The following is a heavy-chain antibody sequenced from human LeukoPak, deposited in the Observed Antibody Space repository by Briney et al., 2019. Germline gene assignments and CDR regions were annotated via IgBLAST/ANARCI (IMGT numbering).Heavy chain of an antibody. J-gene: IGHJ6*03. CDR3: ARGVGYDYVWGSYRYSNLYYYYMDV. V-gene: IGHV1-18*01. D-gene: IGHD3-16*02. CDR2: ISAYNGNT. Sequence: ASVKVSCKASGYTFTSYGISWVRQAPGQGLEWMGWISAYNGNTNYAQKLQGRVTMTTDTSTSTAYMELRSLRSDDTAVYYCARGVGYDYVWGSYRYSNLYYYYMDVWGKGTTVTVSS. CDR1: GYTFTSYG.